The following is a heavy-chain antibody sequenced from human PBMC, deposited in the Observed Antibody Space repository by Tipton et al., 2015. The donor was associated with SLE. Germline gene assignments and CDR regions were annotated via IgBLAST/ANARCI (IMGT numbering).Heavy chain of an antibody. D-gene: IGHD3-10*01. V-gene: IGHV3-15*01. CDR3: ARGSDYYAEGHY. CDR1: GFIFRDAW. J-gene: IGHJ4*02. Sequence: SLRLSCAASGFIFRDAWMSWVRQAPGKGLEWVGRIKSKTDGGTTDYSAPVKGRFSISRDDSKTSLYLQINSLKTEDTAVYYCARGSDYYAEGHYWGQGTLVTVSS. CDR2: IKSKTDGGTT.